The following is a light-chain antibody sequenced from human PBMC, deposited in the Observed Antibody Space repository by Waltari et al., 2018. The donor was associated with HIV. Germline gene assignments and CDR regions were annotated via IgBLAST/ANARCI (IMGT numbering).Light chain of an antibody. CDR1: SRDVGGYTY. V-gene: IGLV2-11*01. CDR3: CSYAGSYTWV. J-gene: IGLJ3*02. CDR2: DVN. Sequence: QSALPQSPSVSGSPGQSVTISCTGTSRDVGGYTYVAWYQQHPGKVPKLMIYDVNKRPSGVPDRFSGSKSANTASLTISGLQAEDEADYYCCSYAGSYTWVFGGGTKLTVL.